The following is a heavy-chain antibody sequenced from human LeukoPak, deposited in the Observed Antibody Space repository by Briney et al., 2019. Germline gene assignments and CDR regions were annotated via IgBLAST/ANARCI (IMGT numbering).Heavy chain of an antibody. D-gene: IGHD2-21*02. CDR2: IRTKANSYAT. J-gene: IGHJ4*02. V-gene: IGHV3-73*01. Sequence: AGGSLRLSCAASGFSFSGSAMHWVRQASGKGLEWVGRIRTKANSYATAYAASAKGRFTISRDDSKNTAYLQMNSLKTEDTAVYYCTTCGVDCYRSDYWGQGTLVTVSS. CDR3: TTCGVDCYRSDY. CDR1: GFSFSGSA.